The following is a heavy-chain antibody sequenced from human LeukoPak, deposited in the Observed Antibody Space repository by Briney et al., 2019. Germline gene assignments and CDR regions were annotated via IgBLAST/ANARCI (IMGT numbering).Heavy chain of an antibody. CDR2: ISSSGSTI. J-gene: IGHJ4*02. D-gene: IGHD6-13*01. CDR1: GFTFSDYY. V-gene: IGHV3-11*01. Sequence: PGGSLRLSCAASGFTFSDYYMSWIRQAPGKGLEWVSYISSSGSTIYYADSVKGRFTISRDNAKNPLYLQMNSLRAEDTAVYYCARDSRSSWHIDSWGQGTLVTVSS. CDR3: ARDSRSSWHIDS.